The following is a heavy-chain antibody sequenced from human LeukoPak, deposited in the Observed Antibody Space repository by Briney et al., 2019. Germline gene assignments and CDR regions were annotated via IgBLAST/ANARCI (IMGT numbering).Heavy chain of an antibody. Sequence: GGSLRLSCAASGFTFSNYNMNWVRQAPGKGLEWVSSISSSTYISYADSVKGRFTTSRDNAKNSLFLQMNSLRAEDTAVYYCARADVMGGQGTLVTVSS. V-gene: IGHV3-21*01. CDR3: ARADVM. J-gene: IGHJ4*02. CDR2: ISSSTYI. D-gene: IGHD3-16*01. CDR1: GFTFSNYN.